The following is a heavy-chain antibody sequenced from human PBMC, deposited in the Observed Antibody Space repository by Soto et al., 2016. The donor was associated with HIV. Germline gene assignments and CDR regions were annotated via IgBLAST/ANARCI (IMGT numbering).Heavy chain of an antibody. V-gene: IGHV3-53*02. CDR1: GIIVSSSH. CDR3: ARGGLVGATELRTPDGYEI. CDR2: VYSYDRT. Sequence: VQLVETGGGFIQPGGSLRLSCAASGIIVSSSHMSWVRQVPGKGLQWVSIVYSYDRTGYADSVKGRCSISRDSSKNTLYLQMNSLRVEDTAVYYCARGGLVGATELRTPDGYEIWGQGTLVIVSS. J-gene: IGHJ3*02. D-gene: IGHD1-26*01.